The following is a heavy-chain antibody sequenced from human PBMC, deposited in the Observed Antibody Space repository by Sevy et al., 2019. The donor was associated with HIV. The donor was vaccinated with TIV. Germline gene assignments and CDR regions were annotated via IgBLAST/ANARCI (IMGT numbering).Heavy chain of an antibody. CDR2: FSFGCGKI. V-gene: IGHV3-23*01. J-gene: IGHJ4*02. CDR3: GGEGCRKPPDY. D-gene: IGHD3-16*01. Sequence: GGSLRLSCAASGFTFSNYAMSWVRQAPGKGLEWVSTFSFGCGKINYADSVKGRFTISRDNSKNTLYLQMNSLRAEDTALYYRGGEGCRKPPDYWGQGNL. CDR1: GFTFSNYA.